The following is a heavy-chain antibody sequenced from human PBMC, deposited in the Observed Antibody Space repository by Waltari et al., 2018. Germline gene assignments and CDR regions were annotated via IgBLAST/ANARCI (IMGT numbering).Heavy chain of an antibody. CDR1: GGSISSGSYY. Sequence: QVQLQESGPGLVKPSQTLSLTCTVSGGSISSGSYYWRWIRPPAGKGLEWIGYIYTSGSTNYNPSLKSRVTISVDTSKNQFSLKLSSVTAADTAVYYCARATIAAAGTRYYGMDVWGQGTTVTVSS. J-gene: IGHJ6*02. V-gene: IGHV4-61*09. CDR2: IYTSGST. D-gene: IGHD6-13*01. CDR3: ARATIAAAGTRYYGMDV.